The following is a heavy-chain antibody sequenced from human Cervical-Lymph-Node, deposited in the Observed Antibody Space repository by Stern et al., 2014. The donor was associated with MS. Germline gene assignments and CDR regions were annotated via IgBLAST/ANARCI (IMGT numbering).Heavy chain of an antibody. CDR1: GYTLNDLS. CDR3: ASAVTGLNYYFHALDV. D-gene: IGHD6-19*01. V-gene: IGHV1-24*01. CDR2: SRPEDGET. Sequence: QVQLVQSGAEVQKPGASVKVSCKGSGYTLNDLSLHWVRQAPGEGLEWMGGSRPEDGETIFAQGLQGRVTVTEDTSTDTAYMELSSLRSEDTAVYYCASAVTGLNYYFHALDVWGQGTTVTVSS. J-gene: IGHJ6*02.